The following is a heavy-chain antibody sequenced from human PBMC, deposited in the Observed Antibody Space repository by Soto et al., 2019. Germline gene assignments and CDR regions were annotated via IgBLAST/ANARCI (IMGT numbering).Heavy chain of an antibody. J-gene: IGHJ4*02. CDR1: GYTFTSYY. D-gene: IGHD3-22*01. Sequence: ASVKVSCKASGYTFTSYYMHWVRQAPGQGLEWMGIINPSGGSTSYAQKFQGRVTMTRDTSTSTVYMELSSLRSEDTAVYYCARGLAWYSSGYYKHFDYWGQGTLVTVSS. V-gene: IGHV1-46*01. CDR3: ARGLAWYSSGYYKHFDY. CDR2: INPSGGST.